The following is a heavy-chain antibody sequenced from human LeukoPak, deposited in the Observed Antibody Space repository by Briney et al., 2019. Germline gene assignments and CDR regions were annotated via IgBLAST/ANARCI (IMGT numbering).Heavy chain of an antibody. J-gene: IGHJ4*02. CDR1: GGSISSSSYY. D-gene: IGHD2-21*01. Sequence: SETLSLTCTVSGGSISSSSYYWSWIRQPPGKGLEWIGYIYYSGSTYYKPSLKSRVTISVDTSKNQFSLKLSSVTAADTAVYYCARDLHLTGDSYPFDYWGQGTLVTVSS. CDR2: IYYSGST. CDR3: ARDLHLTGDSYPFDY. V-gene: IGHV4-61*01.